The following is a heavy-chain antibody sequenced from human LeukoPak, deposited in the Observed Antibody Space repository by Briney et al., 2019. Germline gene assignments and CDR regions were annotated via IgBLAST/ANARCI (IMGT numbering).Heavy chain of an antibody. CDR1: GFTFSTYS. Sequence: WGSLRLSCAASGFTFSTYSMDWVRQAPGKGLEWVSYISSSISTIYYADSVKGRFTISRDNAKNSLYLQMNSLRAEDTAVYYCARSCGGDCYSGFDYWGQGTLVTVSS. D-gene: IGHD2-21*02. CDR3: ARSCGGDCYSGFDY. V-gene: IGHV3-48*01. CDR2: ISSSISTI. J-gene: IGHJ4*02.